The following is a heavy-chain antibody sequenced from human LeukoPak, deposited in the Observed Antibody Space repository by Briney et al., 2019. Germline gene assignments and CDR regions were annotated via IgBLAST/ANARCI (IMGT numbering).Heavy chain of an antibody. CDR3: ARERYYSSTSCYAFDY. CDR1: GGTFSSYA. V-gene: IGHV1-69*05. D-gene: IGHD2-2*01. CDR2: IIPIFGTA. Sequence: ASVKVSCKASGGTFSSYAISWVRQAPGQGLEWMGRIIPIFGTANYAQKFQGRVTITTDESTSTAYMELSSLRSEDTAVYYCARERYYSSTSCYAFDYWGQGTLVTVSS. J-gene: IGHJ4*02.